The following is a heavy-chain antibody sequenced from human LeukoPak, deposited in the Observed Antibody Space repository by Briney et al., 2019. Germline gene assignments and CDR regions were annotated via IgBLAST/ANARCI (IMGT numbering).Heavy chain of an antibody. CDR2: IKPSSGGT. Sequence: ASVKVSCKASGYTFIDYYMHWVRQAPGQGLEWMGWIKPSSGGTNYAQNFQGRVTMTRDTSINTAYMELSRLRSDDTAVYYCARDLMVRGPMDVWGKGTTVTVSS. CDR3: ARDLMVRGPMDV. V-gene: IGHV1-2*02. D-gene: IGHD3-10*01. CDR1: GYTFIDYY. J-gene: IGHJ6*03.